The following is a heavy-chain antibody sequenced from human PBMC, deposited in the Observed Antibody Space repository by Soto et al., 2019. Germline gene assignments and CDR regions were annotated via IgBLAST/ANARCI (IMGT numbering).Heavy chain of an antibody. CDR1: GVSTSNHY. CDR3: ARGGVSPYHDHDFDY. V-gene: IGHV4-59*11. D-gene: IGHD2-2*01. Sequence: QVQLQESGPGLVKPSETLSLTCSVSGVSTSNHYWTWIRKPPGQGPEWIGSIYYRGTTNDNASFNSLLTIPVSTSKSQSSLKLTSLTTAYTAVYYCARGGVSPYHDHDFDYWGQGILVTVSS. J-gene: IGHJ4*02. CDR2: IYYRGTT.